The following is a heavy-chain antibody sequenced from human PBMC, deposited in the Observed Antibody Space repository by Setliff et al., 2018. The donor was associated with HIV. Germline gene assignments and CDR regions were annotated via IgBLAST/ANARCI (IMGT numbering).Heavy chain of an antibody. CDR1: GYTFTNYA. J-gene: IGHJ4*02. CDR3: ARAGIWNYYFDY. Sequence: ASVKVSCKASGYTFTNYAMQWVHQAPGQGLEWMGWINAGNGKTRYSQKFQGRVTITRDTSASTAYMELSSLRSEDMAVYYCARAGIWNYYFDYWGQGTLVTVSS. CDR2: INAGNGKT. V-gene: IGHV1-3*01. D-gene: IGHD1-7*01.